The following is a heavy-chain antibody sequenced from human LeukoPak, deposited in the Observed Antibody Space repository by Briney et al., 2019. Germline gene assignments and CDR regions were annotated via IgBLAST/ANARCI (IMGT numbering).Heavy chain of an antibody. J-gene: IGHJ3*02. CDR3: AKDSYQLLSGDAFDI. CDR1: GFTFSSYG. V-gene: IGHV3-33*06. Sequence: GGSLRLSCAASGFTFSSYGMNWVRQAPGKGLEWVAVIWYDGSNKYYADPVKGRFTISRDNSKNTLYLQMNSLRVEDTAVYYCAKDSYQLLSGDAFDIWGQGTMVTVSS. CDR2: IWYDGSNK. D-gene: IGHD2-2*01.